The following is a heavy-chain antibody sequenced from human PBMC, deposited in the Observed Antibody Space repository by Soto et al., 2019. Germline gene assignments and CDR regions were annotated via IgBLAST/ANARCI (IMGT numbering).Heavy chain of an antibody. J-gene: IGHJ6*02. CDR1: GYSFRTYW. CDR2: IYPGDSDT. CDR3: ARSTVERAYSGTDG. V-gene: IGHV5-51*01. D-gene: IGHD1-26*01. Sequence: GASLKISCKGSGYSFRTYWIAWVRQMPGKGLEWMGIIYPGDSDTSYSPSFQGQVTISVDKSFNTAYVQWSSLKASDSAIYYCARSTVERAYSGTDGWGQGPTVTVAS.